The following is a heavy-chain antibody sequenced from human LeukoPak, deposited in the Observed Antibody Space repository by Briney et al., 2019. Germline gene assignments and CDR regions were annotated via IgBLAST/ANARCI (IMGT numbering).Heavy chain of an antibody. V-gene: IGHV4-39*07. J-gene: IGHJ4*02. CDR1: GGSISSSSYY. CDR2: IYYSGST. CDR3: ARDGGPRGELLSY. Sequence: SETLSLTCTVSGGSISSSSYYWGWIRQPPGKGLEWIGSIYYSGSTYYNPSLKSRVTISVDTSKNQFSLKLSSVTAADTAVYYCARDGGPRGELLSYWGQGTLVTVSS. D-gene: IGHD1-26*01.